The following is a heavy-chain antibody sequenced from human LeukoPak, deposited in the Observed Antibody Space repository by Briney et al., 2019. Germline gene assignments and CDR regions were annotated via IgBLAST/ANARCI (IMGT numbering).Heavy chain of an antibody. D-gene: IGHD3-22*01. Sequence: ASVKVSCKASGYTFTSYAMHWVRQAPGQRLEWMGWINAGNGNTKYSQKFQGRVTITRDTSASTAYMELSSLRSEDTAVYYCARAPHYYDSSGYDYWGQGTLVTVSS. CDR1: GYTFTSYA. V-gene: IGHV1-3*01. CDR2: INAGNGNT. J-gene: IGHJ4*02. CDR3: ARAPHYYDSSGYDY.